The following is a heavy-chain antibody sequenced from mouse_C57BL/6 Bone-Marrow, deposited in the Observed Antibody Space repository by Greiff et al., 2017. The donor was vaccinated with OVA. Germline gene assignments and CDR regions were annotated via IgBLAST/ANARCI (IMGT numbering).Heavy chain of an antibody. Sequence: EVQLKESGPVLVKPGPSVKISCKASGFTFTDYYMHWVKQSHGKSLEWIGLVYPYNGGTSYNQKFKGKATLTVDTSSSTAYMELNSLTSEDSAVYYCARGYYGSSYVLYFDYWGQGTTLTVSS. CDR1: GFTFTDYY. V-gene: IGHV1-36*01. J-gene: IGHJ2*01. D-gene: IGHD1-1*01. CDR3: ARGYYGSSYVLYFDY. CDR2: VYPYNGGT.